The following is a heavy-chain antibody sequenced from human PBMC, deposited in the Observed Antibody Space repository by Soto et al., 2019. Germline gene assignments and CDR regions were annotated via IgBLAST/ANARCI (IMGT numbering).Heavy chain of an antibody. Sequence: GGSLRLSCAASGFTFSSYAMSWVRQAPGKGLEWVSAISGSGGSTYYADSVKGRFTISRDNSKNTLYLQMNSLRAEDTAVYYCAKSRRAVASNYYYYYGMDVWGQGTTVTAP. J-gene: IGHJ6*02. V-gene: IGHV3-23*01. D-gene: IGHD6-19*01. CDR1: GFTFSSYA. CDR3: AKSRRAVASNYYYYYGMDV. CDR2: ISGSGGST.